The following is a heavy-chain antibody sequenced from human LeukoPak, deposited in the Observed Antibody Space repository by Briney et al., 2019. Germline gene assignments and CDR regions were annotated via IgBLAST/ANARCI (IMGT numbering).Heavy chain of an antibody. V-gene: IGHV1-2*02. CDR2: INPNSGGT. J-gene: IGHJ3*02. CDR1: GYTFTGDY. D-gene: IGHD3-9*01. CDR3: AGYDILTGEGQNAFDI. Sequence: GASVKVSCKASGYTFTGDYMHWVRQAPGQGLEWMGWINPNSGGTNYAQKFQGRVTMTRDTSISTAYMELSRLRSDDTAVYYCAGYDILTGEGQNAFDIWGQGTMVTVSS.